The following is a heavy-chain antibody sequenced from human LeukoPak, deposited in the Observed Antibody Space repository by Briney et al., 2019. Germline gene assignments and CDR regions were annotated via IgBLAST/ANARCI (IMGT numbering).Heavy chain of an antibody. V-gene: IGHV3-23*01. CDR2: ISCSGGST. D-gene: IGHD3-3*01. CDR3: AKESDFWSGYLLSQYFQH. CDR1: GFTFSGSW. Sequence: GGSLRLSCAASGFTFSGSWMHWVRQTPGKGLEWVSAISCSGGSTYYADSVKGRFTISRDNSKNTLYLQMNSLRAEDTAVYYCAKESDFWSGYLLSQYFQHWGQGTLVTVSS. J-gene: IGHJ1*01.